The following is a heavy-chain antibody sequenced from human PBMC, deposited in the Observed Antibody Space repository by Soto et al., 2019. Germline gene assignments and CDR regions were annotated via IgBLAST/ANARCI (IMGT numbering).Heavy chain of an antibody. CDR1: GVSISSNTYY. CDR3: ARNILLPDY. J-gene: IGHJ4*02. V-gene: IGHV4-39*01. Sequence: QLQLQESGPGLVKPSETLSLTCTVSGVSISSNTYYWGWIRQPPGKGLEWIGNIYYSGSTFYNLSLKSRVTISVDASKNQFSLKLSSVTAADTAVYYCARNILLPDYWGQGTLVIVSS. CDR2: IYYSGST.